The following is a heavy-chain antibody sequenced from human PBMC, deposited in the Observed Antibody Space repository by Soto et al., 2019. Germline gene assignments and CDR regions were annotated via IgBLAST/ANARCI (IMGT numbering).Heavy chain of an antibody. D-gene: IGHD3-3*01. J-gene: IGHJ6*03. CDR1: GYTFTSYG. Sequence: VASVKVSCKASGYTFTSYGISWVRQAPGQGLEWMGWISAYNGNTNYAQKLQGRVTMTTDTSTSTAYMELRSLRSDDTAVYYCARDGVKLRFLRNPNYYYYMDVWGKGTTVTVSS. V-gene: IGHV1-18*01. CDR3: ARDGVKLRFLRNPNYYYYMDV. CDR2: ISAYNGNT.